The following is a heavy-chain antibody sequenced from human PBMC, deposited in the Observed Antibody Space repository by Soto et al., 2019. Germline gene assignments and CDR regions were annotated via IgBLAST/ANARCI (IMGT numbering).Heavy chain of an antibody. Sequence: EVQLVESGGGLVQPGGSLRLSCAASGFTFSNYWMYWVRQAPGKGLEWVSRINSEGSVSSHADSVKGRLTISRDNVKKPLYLHMVSLRAEDTAVYYCARGDCVGGTCYSLAGSFYYYMDVWGKGTTVTVFS. J-gene: IGHJ6*03. CDR3: ARGDCVGGTCYSLAGSFYYYMDV. D-gene: IGHD2-15*01. CDR1: GFTFSNYW. V-gene: IGHV3-74*02. CDR2: INSEGSVS.